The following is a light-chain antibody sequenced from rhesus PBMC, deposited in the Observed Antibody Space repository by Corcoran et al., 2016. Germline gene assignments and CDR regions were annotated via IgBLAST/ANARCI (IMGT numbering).Light chain of an antibody. V-gene: IGKV1-74*01. Sequence: DIQMTQSPSSLSASVGDRVTITCRASENVNNYLNWYQQKPGKAPKLLIEKASTLQSGVPSRVSGSGSGTDYTFTISSLQPEDVATYYCQHGFGTPYSFGQGTKVEIK. CDR2: KAS. CDR1: ENVNNY. CDR3: QHGFGTPYS. J-gene: IGKJ2*01.